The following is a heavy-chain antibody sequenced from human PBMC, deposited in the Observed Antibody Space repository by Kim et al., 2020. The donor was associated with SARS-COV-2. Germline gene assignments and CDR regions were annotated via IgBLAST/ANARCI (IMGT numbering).Heavy chain of an antibody. CDR2: IIPIIGTT. CDR3: AKSRAIAGVPTGQGDAFDI. CDR1: GGTFSSYA. Sequence: SVKVSCKASGGTFSSYAINWVRQAPGQGLEWMGGIIPIIGTTNDAQKFQGRVTITADEPTDTAYVEVNSLTSEDSDVYYCAKSRAIAGVPTGQGDAFDIWGQGTMFTVSS. D-gene: IGHD1-1*01. J-gene: IGHJ3*02. V-gene: IGHV1-69*13.